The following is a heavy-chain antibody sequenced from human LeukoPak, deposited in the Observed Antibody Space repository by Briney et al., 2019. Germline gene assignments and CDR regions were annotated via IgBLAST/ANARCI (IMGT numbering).Heavy chain of an antibody. CDR2: IGTAGDT. D-gene: IGHD2-21*01. Sequence: PGGSLRLSCAASGFTFSRYDMHWVRQGTRKGLEWVSAIGTAGDTYYPGSVKGRFTISRENAKNSLSLQMNNLRAEDTALYYCARDLGVISALDYWGQGILVTVSS. V-gene: IGHV3-13*01. CDR3: ARDLGVISALDY. CDR1: GFTFSRYD. J-gene: IGHJ4*02.